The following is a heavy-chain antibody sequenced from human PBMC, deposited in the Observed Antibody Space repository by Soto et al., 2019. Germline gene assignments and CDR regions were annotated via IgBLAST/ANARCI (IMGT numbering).Heavy chain of an antibody. CDR1: GYAFTTYG. CDR2: ISAHNGNT. CDR3: ARGRYGDS. Sequence: QVHLVQSGAEVKKPGASVKVSCQGSGYAFTTYGITWVRQAPGQGLEWMGWISAHNGNTNYAQKLQGRVTVTRDTHTSTAYMELRSLRYDDTAVYYCARGRYGDSWGQGALVTVSS. V-gene: IGHV1-18*01. D-gene: IGHD1-1*01. J-gene: IGHJ4*02.